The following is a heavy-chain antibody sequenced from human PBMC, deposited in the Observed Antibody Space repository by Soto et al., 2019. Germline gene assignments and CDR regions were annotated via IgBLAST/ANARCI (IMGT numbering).Heavy chain of an antibody. CDR3: ARALPPGYSSSQGFDL. V-gene: IGHV1-2*04. CDR1: GYTFTGYY. J-gene: IGHJ2*01. CDR2: INPNSGGT. D-gene: IGHD6-13*01. Sequence: QVPLVQSGAEVKKPGASVKVSCKASGYTFTGYYMHWVRQAPGQGLEWMGWINPNSGGTNYAQKFQGWVTMTRDTSISTAYMELSRRRSDDTAVYYCARALPPGYSSSQGFDLWGRGTLVTVSS.